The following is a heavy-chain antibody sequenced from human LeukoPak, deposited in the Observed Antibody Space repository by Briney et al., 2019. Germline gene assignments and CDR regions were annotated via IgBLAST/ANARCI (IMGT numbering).Heavy chain of an antibody. V-gene: IGHV3-53*04. D-gene: IGHD6-25*01. J-gene: IGHJ3*02. Sequence: GGSLRLSCAASGFTVNSNYMSWVRQPPGKGLEWVSVIYSGGSTYYADSVKGRFTISRHSSKNTLYLQMTSLRAEDTAVYYCARSPAKTAFDIWGQGTMVTVSS. CDR1: GFTVNSNY. CDR2: IYSGGST. CDR3: ARSPAKTAFDI.